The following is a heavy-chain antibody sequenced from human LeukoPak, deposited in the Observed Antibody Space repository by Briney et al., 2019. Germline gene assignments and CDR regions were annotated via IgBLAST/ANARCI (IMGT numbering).Heavy chain of an antibody. CDR2: IDEFGSVT. Sequence: GGSLRLSCAASGFTFSSYWMHWVRQVPGKGLAWVSRIDEFGSVTNSADSVQGRSSISRDNAKNALYLQMNSLRAEDTAVYYCVRDMFGGRDYWGQGTLVTVSS. D-gene: IGHD3-10*02. CDR3: VRDMFGGRDY. V-gene: IGHV3-74*01. CDR1: GFTFSSYW. J-gene: IGHJ4*02.